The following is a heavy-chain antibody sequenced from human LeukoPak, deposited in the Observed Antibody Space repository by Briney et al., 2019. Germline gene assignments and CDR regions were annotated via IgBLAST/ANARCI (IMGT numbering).Heavy chain of an antibody. CDR2: IKEDGRET. CDR1: EFTFSAYW. V-gene: IGHV3-7*01. J-gene: IGHJ5*02. D-gene: IGHD1-26*01. CDR3: ARVTRNSGRHPSLFDN. Sequence: GGSLRLSCAASEFTFSAYWMSWVRQAPGKGLECVANIKEDGRETYYVDSVKGRFTISRDNAKNSLYLRVNSLRAEDTAVYYCARVTRNSGRHPSLFDNWGQGTLVIVSS.